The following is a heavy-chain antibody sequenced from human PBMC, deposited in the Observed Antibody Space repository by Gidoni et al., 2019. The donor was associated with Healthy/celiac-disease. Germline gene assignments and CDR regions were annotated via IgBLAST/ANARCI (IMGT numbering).Heavy chain of an antibody. CDR2: ISYDGSNK. CDR1: GFTFSSYG. D-gene: IGHD4-17*01. CDR3: AKGSAATVVTTYFDY. Sequence: RSLRLSCAASGFTFSSYGMHWVRQAPGKGLEWVAVISYDGSNKYYADSVKGRFTISSDNSKNTLYLQMNSLRAEDTAVYYCAKGSAATVVTTYFDYWGQGTLVTVSS. J-gene: IGHJ4*02. V-gene: IGHV3-30*18.